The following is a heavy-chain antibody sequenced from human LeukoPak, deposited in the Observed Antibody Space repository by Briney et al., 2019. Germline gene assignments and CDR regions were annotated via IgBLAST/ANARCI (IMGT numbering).Heavy chain of an antibody. V-gene: IGHV4-4*07. D-gene: IGHD3-16*02. CDR3: ARVGPLSPGDWFDP. Sequence: SETLSLTCTVSGGSISSYYWSRIRQPAGKGLEWIGRIYTSGSTNYNPSLKSRVTISVDKSKNQFSLKLSSVTAADTAVYYCARVGPLSPGDWFDPWGQGTLVTVSS. CDR2: IYTSGST. J-gene: IGHJ5*02. CDR1: GGSISSYY.